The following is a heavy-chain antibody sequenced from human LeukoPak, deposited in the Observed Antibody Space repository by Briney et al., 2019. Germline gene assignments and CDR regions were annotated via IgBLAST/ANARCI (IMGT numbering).Heavy chain of an antibody. J-gene: IGHJ4*02. V-gene: IGHV4-39*01. CDR3: ARRRGYDSSGRFDY. CDR1: GGSISSSSYY. D-gene: IGHD3-22*01. Sequence: SETLSLTCTVSGGSISSSSYYWGWIRRPPGKGLEWIGSIYYSGSTYYNPSLKSRVTISVDTSKNQFSLKLSSVTAADTAVYYCARRRGYDSSGRFDYWGQGTLVTVSS. CDR2: IYYSGST.